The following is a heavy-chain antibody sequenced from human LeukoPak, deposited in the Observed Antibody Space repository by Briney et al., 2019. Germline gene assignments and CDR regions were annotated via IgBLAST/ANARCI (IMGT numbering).Heavy chain of an antibody. Sequence: SETLSLTCTVSGGSISSSSYYWGWIRQPPGKGLEWIGSIYYSGSTYYNPSLKSRVTISVDTSKNQFSLKLSSVTAADTAVYCCARHNTLRFDPWGQGTLVTVSS. CDR3: ARHNTLRFDP. V-gene: IGHV4-39*01. J-gene: IGHJ5*02. CDR1: GGSISSSSYY. CDR2: IYYSGST.